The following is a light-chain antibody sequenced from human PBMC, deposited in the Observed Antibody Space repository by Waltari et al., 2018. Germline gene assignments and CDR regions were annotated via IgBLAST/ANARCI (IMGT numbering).Light chain of an antibody. CDR1: QSVRGS. V-gene: IGKV3-20*01. Sequence: EIVLTQSPDTLSLSPGARATLSCRASQSVRGSLAWYQQKAGQAPRLLIYGASSRATGIPDRFSGSGSGTDFSLTISRLEPEDFAVYYCQHYVRLPATFGQGTKVEI. CDR3: QHYVRLPAT. CDR2: GAS. J-gene: IGKJ1*01.